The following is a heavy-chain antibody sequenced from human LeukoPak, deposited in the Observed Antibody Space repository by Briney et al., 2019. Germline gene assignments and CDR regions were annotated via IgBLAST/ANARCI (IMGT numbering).Heavy chain of an antibody. V-gene: IGHV1-46*01. CDR2: INPSGGNT. D-gene: IGHD5-24*01. Sequence: ASVKVSCKASGYTFTNYYMHWVRQAPGQGLEWMGIINPSGGNTNYAQNFQGRVTMTRDTSTSTVYMELSSLRSEDTAVYYCARVRDGYNDAYDIWGQGTMVTVPS. CDR3: ARVRDGYNDAYDI. J-gene: IGHJ3*02. CDR1: GYTFTNYY.